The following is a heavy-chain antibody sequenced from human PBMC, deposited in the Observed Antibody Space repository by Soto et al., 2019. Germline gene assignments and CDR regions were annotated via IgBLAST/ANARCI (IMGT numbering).Heavy chain of an antibody. V-gene: IGHV4-30-4*01. CDR2: IYYSGST. CDR3: ARSLPGIAAAVYAFDI. D-gene: IGHD6-13*01. Sequence: QVQLQESGPGLVKPSQTLSLTCTVSGGSISSGDYYWSWIRQPPGKGLEWIGYIYYSGSTYYNPSLKRRVTISVDTSKNQFSLKLSSVTAADTAVYYCARSLPGIAAAVYAFDIWGQGTMVTVSS. CDR1: GGSISSGDYY. J-gene: IGHJ3*02.